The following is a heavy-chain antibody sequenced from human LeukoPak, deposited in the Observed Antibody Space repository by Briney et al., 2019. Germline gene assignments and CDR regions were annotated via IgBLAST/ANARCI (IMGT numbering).Heavy chain of an antibody. CDR1: GDSVSSQSGA. CDR3: AHGLSGVGFNY. D-gene: IGHD3-10*01. V-gene: IGHV6-1*01. J-gene: IGHJ4*02. Sequence: SQTLSLTCAISGDSVSSQSGAWNWIRQSPSRGLEWLGRTYYRSKWYYEYAVSLKSRVTMIPDTSKNQFFLQLSSVTPEDTAVYYCAHGLSGVGFNYWDQGTLVTVSS. CDR2: TYYRSKWYY.